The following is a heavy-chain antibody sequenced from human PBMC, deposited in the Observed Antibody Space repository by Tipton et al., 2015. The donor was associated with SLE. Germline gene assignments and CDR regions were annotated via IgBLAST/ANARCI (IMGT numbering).Heavy chain of an antibody. CDR1: GYTFTDSY. D-gene: IGHD2-15*01. CDR3: ARDGHYCSGGSCYSGYFDY. J-gene: IGHJ4*02. Sequence: QVQLVQSGAEVKKPGASVKVSCKASGYTFTDSYIHWVRRAPGQGLEWMGIINPSDGWATYAQNFQGRVAMTRDTSTTTVYMELSSLRSEDTAVYYCARDGHYCSGGSCYSGYFDYWGQGTLVTVSS. CDR2: INPSDGWA. V-gene: IGHV1-46*01.